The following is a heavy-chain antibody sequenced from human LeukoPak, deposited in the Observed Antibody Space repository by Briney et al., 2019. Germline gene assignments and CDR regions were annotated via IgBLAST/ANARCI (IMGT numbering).Heavy chain of an antibody. CDR3: ARLGYSYYFDY. V-gene: IGHV4-59*01. J-gene: IGHJ4*02. CDR1: GGSISSYY. Sequence: PSETLSLTCTVSGGSISSYYWSWIRQPPGKGLELIGYIYYSGSTNYSPSLKSRVTISVDTSKNQFSLKLSSVTAADTAVYYCARLGYSYYFDYWGQGTLVTVSS. CDR2: IYYSGST. D-gene: IGHD5-18*01.